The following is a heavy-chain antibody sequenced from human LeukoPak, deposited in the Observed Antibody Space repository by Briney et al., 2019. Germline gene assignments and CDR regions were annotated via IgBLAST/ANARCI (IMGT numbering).Heavy chain of an antibody. J-gene: IGHJ4*02. Sequence: PGGSLRLSCAASGFTFSSYAMSWVRQAPGKGLEWVSAISGSGSSIYYADSVKGRFTISRDNAKDSLYLQMNSLRGEDTAVYYCARDMGYCSSSNCYTYYLDYWGQGTLVTVSS. CDR3: ARDMGYCSSSNCYTYYLDY. D-gene: IGHD2-2*01. CDR2: ISGSGSSI. V-gene: IGHV3-23*01. CDR1: GFTFSSYA.